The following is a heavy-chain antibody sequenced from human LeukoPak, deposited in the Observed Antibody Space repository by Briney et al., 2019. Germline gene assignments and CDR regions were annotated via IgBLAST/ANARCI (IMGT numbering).Heavy chain of an antibody. J-gene: IGHJ6*04. V-gene: IGHV1-24*01. Sequence: APVKVSCRVSGYTVTELSMHWVRQAPGKGLEWMGGLDPEDGETIYAQKFQGRVTMTEDASTDTAYMELSSLRSEDTAVYYCATDLRLQWLVGSFAPLDVWGKGTTVTVSS. CDR2: LDPEDGET. D-gene: IGHD6-19*01. CDR3: ATDLRLQWLVGSFAPLDV. CDR1: GYTVTELS.